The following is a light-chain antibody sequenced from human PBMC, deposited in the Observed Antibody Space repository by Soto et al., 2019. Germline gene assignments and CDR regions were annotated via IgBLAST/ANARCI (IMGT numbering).Light chain of an antibody. J-gene: IGKJ2*02. CDR2: DAA. Sequence: IQMTQAPSSLSASVGDRITITCQASQDIKNYVIWYQHKPGKAPKLLIYDAASLGTGVSSRFSGSGSGTHFTLAISSLQPEEIATYYGQQFDSVPCTFGQGTKLEIK. V-gene: IGKV1-33*01. CDR3: QQFDSVPCT. CDR1: QDIKNY.